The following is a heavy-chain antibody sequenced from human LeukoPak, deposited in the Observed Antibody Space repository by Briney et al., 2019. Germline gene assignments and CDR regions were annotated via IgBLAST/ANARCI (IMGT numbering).Heavy chain of an antibody. CDR1: GFTFSNYW. Sequence: GGSLRLSCAASGFTFSNYWMRWVRHVPGKGLVWVSRINAGGGSTTYADSVKGRFTISRDNAKNTLYLQMNSLRAEDTGVYYCGRSNQADDYWGQGTLVTVSS. CDR3: GRSNQADDY. CDR2: INAGGGST. J-gene: IGHJ4*02. D-gene: IGHD2/OR15-2a*01. V-gene: IGHV3-74*01.